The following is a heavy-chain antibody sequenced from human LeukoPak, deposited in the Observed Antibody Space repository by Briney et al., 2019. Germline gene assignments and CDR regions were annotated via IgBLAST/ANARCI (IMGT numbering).Heavy chain of an antibody. J-gene: IGHJ5*02. CDR2: TYYRSKWYN. Sequence: SRTLSLTCAISGDSVSSNSAAWNWIRQSPSRGLEWLGRTYYRSKWYNDYAVSVKSRITINPDTSKNQFSLQLNSVTPEDTAVYYCARISGYDYYNWFDPWGQGTLVTVSS. V-gene: IGHV6-1*01. CDR1: GDSVSSNSAA. D-gene: IGHD5-12*01. CDR3: ARISGYDYYNWFDP.